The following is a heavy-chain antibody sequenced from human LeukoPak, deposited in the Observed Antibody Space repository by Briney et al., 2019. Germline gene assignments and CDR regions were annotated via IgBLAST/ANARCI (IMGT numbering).Heavy chain of an antibody. CDR1: GDSINSYY. CDR2: IHYSGST. D-gene: IGHD2-15*01. Sequence: PSETLSLTCTVSGDSINSYYWAWIRQPPGKGLEWIGFIHYSGSTTYNPSLKSRVTISIETSKTQFSLKLNSVTAADTAVYFCVRLGRCSSGHCLDDYWGQGTLVTVSS. CDR3: VRLGRCSSGHCLDDY. J-gene: IGHJ4*02. V-gene: IGHV4-59*01.